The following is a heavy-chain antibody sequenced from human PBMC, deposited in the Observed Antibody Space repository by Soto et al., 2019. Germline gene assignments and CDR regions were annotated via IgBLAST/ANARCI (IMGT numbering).Heavy chain of an antibody. D-gene: IGHD2-2*01. CDR3: AKDRRRGYCSSTSCSSWFDP. J-gene: IGHJ5*02. V-gene: IGHV3-23*01. CDR2: ISGSGGST. CDR1: GFTFSSYA. Sequence: EVQLLESGGGLVQPGGSLRLSCAASGFTFSSYAMSWVRQAPGKGLEWVSAISGSGGSTYYADSVKGRFTISRDNSKNTLYLQMNSLRAEDTAVYYCAKDRRRGYCSSTSCSSWFDPWGQGTLVTVSS.